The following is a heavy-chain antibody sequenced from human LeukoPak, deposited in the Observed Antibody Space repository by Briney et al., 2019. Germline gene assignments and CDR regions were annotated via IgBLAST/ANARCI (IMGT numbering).Heavy chain of an antibody. J-gene: IGHJ6*03. Sequence: PGGSLRLSCAASGFTFSSYAMHWVRQAPGKGLEWVAVISYDGSNKYYADSVKGRFTISRDNSKNTLYLQMNSLRAEDTAVYYCARVQLPHYYDSSGYWDYYYYMDVWGKGTTVTVSS. CDR2: ISYDGSNK. V-gene: IGHV3-30*04. CDR1: GFTFSSYA. CDR3: ARVQLPHYYDSSGYWDYYYYMDV. D-gene: IGHD3-22*01.